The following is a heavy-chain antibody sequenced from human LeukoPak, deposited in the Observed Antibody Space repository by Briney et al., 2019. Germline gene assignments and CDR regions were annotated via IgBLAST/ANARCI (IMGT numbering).Heavy chain of an antibody. CDR3: ARGFDGSQYYFDY. CDR1: GGSFSGYY. CDR2: INHSGST. D-gene: IGHD1-26*01. V-gene: IGHV4-34*01. J-gene: IGHJ4*02. Sequence: PSETLSLTCAVYGGSFSGYYWSWIRQPPGKGLERIGEINHSGSTNYNPSLKSRVTISVDTSKNQFSLKLSSVTAADTAVYYCARGFDGSQYYFDYWGQGTLVTVSS.